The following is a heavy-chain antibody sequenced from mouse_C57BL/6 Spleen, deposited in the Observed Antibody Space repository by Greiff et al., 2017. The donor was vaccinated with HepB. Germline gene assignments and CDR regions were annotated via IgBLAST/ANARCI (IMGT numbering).Heavy chain of an antibody. CDR1: GYTFTDYY. Sequence: VQLQQSGPELVKPGASVKISCKASGYTFTDYYMNWVKQSHGKSLEWIGDINPNNGGTSYNQKFKGKATLTVYKSSSTAYMELRSLTSEDAAVYYCARTEFIMDYWGQGTSVTVSS. CDR2: INPNNGGT. CDR3: ARTEFIMDY. V-gene: IGHV1-26*01. D-gene: IGHD1-2*01. J-gene: IGHJ4*01.